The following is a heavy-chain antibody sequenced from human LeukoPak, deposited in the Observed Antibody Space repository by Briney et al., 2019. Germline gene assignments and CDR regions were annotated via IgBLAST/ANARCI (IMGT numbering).Heavy chain of an antibody. D-gene: IGHD3-10*01. J-gene: IGHJ6*03. V-gene: IGHV4-4*08. CDR1: GGSISTYY. Sequence: SETLSLTCTVSGGSISTYYWNWIRQSPGKGLEWIGRIFTSGSTKYNPSLKSRVTISVDTSKNQFSLKLSSVTAADTAVYYCAREGKITMVRGVIRYYYMDVWGKGTTVTISS. CDR2: IFTSGST. CDR3: AREGKITMVRGVIRYYYMDV.